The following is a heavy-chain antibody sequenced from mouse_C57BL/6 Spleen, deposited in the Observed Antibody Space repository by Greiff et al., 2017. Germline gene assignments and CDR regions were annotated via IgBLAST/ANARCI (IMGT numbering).Heavy chain of an antibody. CDR1: GFTFNTYA. V-gene: IGHV10-3*01. J-gene: IGHJ3*01. D-gene: IGHD2-4*01. CDR2: IRSKSSNYAT. CDR3: VRDNEDDYDEGWFAY. Sequence: EVQLVESGGGLVQPKGSLKLSCAASGFTFNTYAMHWVRQAPGKGLEWVARIRSKSSNYATYYADSVKDRFTISRDDSQSMLYLQMNNLKTEDTAMYYCVRDNEDDYDEGWFAYWGQGTLVTVST.